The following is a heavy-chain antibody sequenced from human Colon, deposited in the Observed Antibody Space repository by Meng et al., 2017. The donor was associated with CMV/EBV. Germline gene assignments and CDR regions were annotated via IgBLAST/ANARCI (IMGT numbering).Heavy chain of an antibody. D-gene: IGHD6-19*01. J-gene: IGHJ4*02. CDR2: IIPILGIA. CDR1: GYTFTGYY. CDR3: ARWRSGWRGESDY. V-gene: IGHV1-69*10. Sequence: SVKVSCKASGYTFTGYYIHWMRQAPGQGLEWMGGIIPILGIANYAQKFQGRVTITADKSTSTAYMELSSLRSEDTAVYYCARWRSGWRGESDYWGQGTLVTVSS.